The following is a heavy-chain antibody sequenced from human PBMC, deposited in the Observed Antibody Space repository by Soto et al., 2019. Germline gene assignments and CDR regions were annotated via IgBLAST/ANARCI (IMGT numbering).Heavy chain of an antibody. V-gene: IGHV1-3*01. CDR1: GYSFTRYP. CDR2: ITAGNGNA. Sequence: ASVKVSCKASGYSFTRYPMHWVRQAPGQGLEWIGWITAGNGNAHYSQNFQGRVNITRDTSATTAYMELSSLRSEDTAVYYCAREWYYYDSSGYYFPYYYGMDVWGQGTTVTVSS. J-gene: IGHJ6*02. D-gene: IGHD3-22*01. CDR3: AREWYYYDSSGYYFPYYYGMDV.